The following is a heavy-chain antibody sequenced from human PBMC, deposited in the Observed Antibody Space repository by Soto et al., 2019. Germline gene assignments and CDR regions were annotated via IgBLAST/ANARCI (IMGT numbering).Heavy chain of an antibody. CDR2: IYYSGST. V-gene: IGHV4-30-4*01. CDR1: GGSVSNGDYY. CDR3: ARAPASLEWLTEYNWFAP. Sequence: SETLSLTCTVSGGSVSNGDYYWSWVRQPPGKGLEWIGYIYYSGSTYYNPSLESRVTMSVDTSKNQFSLKLSSVTAADTAVYYCARAPASLEWLTEYNWFAPWGQGTLVTVSS. J-gene: IGHJ5*02. D-gene: IGHD3-3*01.